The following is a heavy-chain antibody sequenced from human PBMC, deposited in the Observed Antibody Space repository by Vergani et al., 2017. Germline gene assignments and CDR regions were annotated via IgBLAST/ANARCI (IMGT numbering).Heavy chain of an antibody. Sequence: EVQLVESGGGVVQPGGSLRLSCAASGFTFDDYAMHWVRQAPGKGLEWVSLISGDGGSTYYADSVKGRFTISRHNSKNTLYLQMNSLRVEDTAMYYCARGGIAAALTPFDYWGQGILVTVSS. J-gene: IGHJ4*02. CDR2: ISGDGGST. D-gene: IGHD6-13*01. CDR3: ARGGIAAALTPFDY. V-gene: IGHV3-43*02. CDR1: GFTFDDYA.